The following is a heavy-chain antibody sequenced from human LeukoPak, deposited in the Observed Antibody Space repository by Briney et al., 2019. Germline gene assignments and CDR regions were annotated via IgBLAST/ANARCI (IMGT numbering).Heavy chain of an antibody. V-gene: IGHV4-61*02. J-gene: IGHJ6*03. Sequence: SETLSLTCTVSGGSISSGSYYWSWIRQPAGKGLEWIGRINPSGSTSYNPSLKSRVTISVDTSKNQFSLKLSSVTAADTAVYYCARVYGSGSYYNGYYYYYMDVWGKGTTVTISS. CDR3: ARVYGSGSYYNGYYYYYMDV. D-gene: IGHD3-10*01. CDR2: INPSGST. CDR1: GGSISSGSYY.